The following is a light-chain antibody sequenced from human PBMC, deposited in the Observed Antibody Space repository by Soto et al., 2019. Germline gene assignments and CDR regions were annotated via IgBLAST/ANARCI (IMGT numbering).Light chain of an antibody. V-gene: IGLV1-47*01. CDR3: AAWDDSLSGVV. Sequence: XPXXXIYRNNQRPSGXPDRFAGXKSGXXXSLAISXXXXEDEADYYCAAWDDSLSGVVFGGGTKLTVL. CDR2: RNN. J-gene: IGLJ2*01.